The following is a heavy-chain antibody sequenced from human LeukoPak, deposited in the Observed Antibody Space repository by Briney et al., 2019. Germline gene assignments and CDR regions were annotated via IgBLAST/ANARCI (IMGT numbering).Heavy chain of an antibody. J-gene: IGHJ4*02. CDR2: IYSGGMT. CDR3: ARHFDHPTAYFDS. CDR1: GGSISSGDYY. Sequence: SEAPSVTCTVTGGSISSGDYYWSWIRQPPGKCLEWIASIYSGGMTFYTPSLKSRLTISADTSRNHFSLRLTSVTAADTALYFCARHFDHPTAYFDSWGQGSLVSVSS. D-gene: IGHD1-14*01. V-gene: IGHV4-39*01.